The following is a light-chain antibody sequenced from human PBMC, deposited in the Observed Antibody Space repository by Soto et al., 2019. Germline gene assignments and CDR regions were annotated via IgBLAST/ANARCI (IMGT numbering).Light chain of an antibody. CDR1: SSDIGGYNY. V-gene: IGLV2-14*01. Sequence: QSALTQPASVSGSPGQSITISCAGTSSDIGGYNYVSWYQQHPGKAPKVMIYEVSNRPSGVSNRFSGSKYGNTAYLNISGLQAEDEADYYCSSFTITSTLFVFGSGTNVTVL. J-gene: IGLJ1*01. CDR3: SSFTITSTLFV. CDR2: EVS.